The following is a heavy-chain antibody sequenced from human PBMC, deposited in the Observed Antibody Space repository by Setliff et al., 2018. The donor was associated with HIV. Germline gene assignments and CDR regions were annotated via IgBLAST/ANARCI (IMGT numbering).Heavy chain of an antibody. D-gene: IGHD3-10*01. CDR2: IYTSGST. CDR3: ARDQGHGSGRSYYYYYMDV. J-gene: IGHJ6*03. CDR1: GGSISSGSYY. V-gene: IGHV4-61*09. Sequence: SETLSLTCTVSGGSISSGSYYWSWIRQPAGKGLEWIGHIYTSGSTNYNPSLKSRVTISVDTSKSQFSLKLSSVTAADTAVYYCARDQGHGSGRSYYYYYMDVWGKGTTVTVSS.